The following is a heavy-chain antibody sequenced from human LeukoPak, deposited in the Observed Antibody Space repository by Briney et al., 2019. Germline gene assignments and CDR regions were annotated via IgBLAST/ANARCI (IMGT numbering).Heavy chain of an antibody. Sequence: ASVKVSCKASGYTFTGYYMHWVRQAPGQGLEWMGWINPNSGGTNYAQKFQGRVTMTRDTSISTAYMELSRLRSDDTAVYYCASRYYYDSSGYYLDDYWGQGTLVTVSS. CDR1: GYTFTGYY. V-gene: IGHV1-2*02. CDR2: INPNSGGT. J-gene: IGHJ4*02. CDR3: ASRYYYDSSGYYLDDY. D-gene: IGHD3-22*01.